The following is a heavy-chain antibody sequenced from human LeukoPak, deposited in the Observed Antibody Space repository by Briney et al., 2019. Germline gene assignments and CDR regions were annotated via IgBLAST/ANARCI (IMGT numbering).Heavy chain of an antibody. Sequence: PGGSLRLSCLGSGFNFNDAYMNWARQAPGKGLEWVGRVKSIRDGGTTDDTAPVKGRFTISRDDSKRTVYLQMNSLKTEDTAVYFCTARVVTTNEFWGQGTLVTVSS. J-gene: IGHJ4*02. CDR2: VKSIRDGGTT. V-gene: IGHV3-15*01. CDR1: GFNFNDAY. CDR3: TARVVTTNEF. D-gene: IGHD2-21*02.